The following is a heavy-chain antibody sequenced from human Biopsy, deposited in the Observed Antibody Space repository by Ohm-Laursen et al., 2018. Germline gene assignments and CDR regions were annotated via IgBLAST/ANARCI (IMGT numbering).Heavy chain of an antibody. CDR2: IYTSGIT. Sequence: SDTLSLTCCVSGGSFSTYYWSWIRQPAGKGLEWIGQIYTSGITNYNPSLKSRVTMSVDTSKNKFSLRVSSVTAADTAVYYCARDRDRRGWFDPWGQGTLVTVSS. CDR1: GGSFSTYY. V-gene: IGHV4-4*07. D-gene: IGHD1-14*01. J-gene: IGHJ5*02. CDR3: ARDRDRRGWFDP.